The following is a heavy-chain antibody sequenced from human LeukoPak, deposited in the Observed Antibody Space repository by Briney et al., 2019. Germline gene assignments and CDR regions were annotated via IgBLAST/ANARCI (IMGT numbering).Heavy chain of an antibody. Sequence: ASVKVSCKASGGTFSSYAISWVRQAPGQGLEWMGRIIPILGIANYAQKFQGRVTITADKSTSAAYMELSSLRSEDTAVYYCATSYGGNSYWGQGTLVTVSS. CDR1: GGTFSSYA. CDR2: IIPILGIA. D-gene: IGHD4-17*01. V-gene: IGHV1-69*04. CDR3: ATSYGGNSY. J-gene: IGHJ4*02.